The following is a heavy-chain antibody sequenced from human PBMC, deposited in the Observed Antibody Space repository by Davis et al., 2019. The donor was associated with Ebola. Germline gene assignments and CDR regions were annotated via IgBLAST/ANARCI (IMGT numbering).Heavy chain of an antibody. J-gene: IGHJ6*02. V-gene: IGHV6-1*01. CDR2: TYYRSKWNN. D-gene: IGHD2-15*01. CDR1: GDSVSRYSVA. CDR3: ARNRAEGYCSGGSCYFHYYYGMDV. Sequence: SQTLSLTCAISGDSVSRYSVAWNWIRQSPSRGLEWLGRTYYRSKWNNDYAESVKSRITINADTSKNQFSLQLNSVTPEDTAVYYCARNRAEGYCSGGSCYFHYYYGMDVWGQGTTVTVSS.